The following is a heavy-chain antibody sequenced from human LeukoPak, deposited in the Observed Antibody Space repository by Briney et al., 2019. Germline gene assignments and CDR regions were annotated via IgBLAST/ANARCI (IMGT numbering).Heavy chain of an antibody. V-gene: IGHV3-30*04. CDR2: ISYDGSNK. CDR3: ARDPFDFWSGYYSYYFDY. D-gene: IGHD3-3*01. Sequence: GRSLRLSCAASGFTFSSYAMHWVRQAPGKGLEWGAVISYDGSNKYYADSVKGRFTISRDNSKNTLYLQMNSLRAEDTAVYYCARDPFDFWSGYYSYYFDYWGQGTLVTVSS. CDR1: GFTFSSYA. J-gene: IGHJ4*02.